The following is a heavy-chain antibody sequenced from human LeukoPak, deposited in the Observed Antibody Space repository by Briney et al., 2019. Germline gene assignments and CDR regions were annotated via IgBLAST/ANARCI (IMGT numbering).Heavy chain of an antibody. CDR2: IYYSGST. Sequence: SETLSLTCTVSGGSISSGSYYWSWIRQPAGKGLEWIGYIYYSGSTYYNPSLKSRVTISVDTSKNQFSLKLSSVTAADTAVYYCARSPRHDSSGYYLWGQGTLVTVSS. J-gene: IGHJ5*02. D-gene: IGHD3-22*01. CDR3: ARSPRHDSSGYYL. V-gene: IGHV4-30-4*08. CDR1: GGSISSGSYY.